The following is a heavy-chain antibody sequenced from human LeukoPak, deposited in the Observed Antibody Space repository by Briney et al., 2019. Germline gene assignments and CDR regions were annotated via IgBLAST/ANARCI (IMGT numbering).Heavy chain of an antibody. CDR1: GGSISSGGYY. Sequence: SETLSLTCTVSGGSISSGGYYWSWIRQHPGKGLEWIGYIYHTGSTSYNPSLKGRVTISVDASKNQFSLKLSSVTAADTAVYYCARGLNRNDYGDYGYWGQGTLVTVSS. V-gene: IGHV4-61*08. D-gene: IGHD4-17*01. CDR3: ARGLNRNDYGDYGY. CDR2: IYHTGST. J-gene: IGHJ4*02.